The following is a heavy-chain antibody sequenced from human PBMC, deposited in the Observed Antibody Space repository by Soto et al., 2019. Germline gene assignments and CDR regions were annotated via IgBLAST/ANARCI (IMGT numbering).Heavy chain of an antibody. CDR3: ARQDPAGLRAYYFDY. J-gene: IGHJ4*02. V-gene: IGHV2-5*01. CDR2: IYWNDDK. Sequence: SGPTLVNPTQTLTLTCTFSGFSLTTSGVGVGWIRQPPGKALEWLAVIYWNDDKRYSPSLKSRLTITKDSSENQVVLTVTNMDPVDTATYYCARQDPAGLRAYYFDYWGQGTQVTVSS. D-gene: IGHD3-10*01. CDR1: GFSLTTSGVG.